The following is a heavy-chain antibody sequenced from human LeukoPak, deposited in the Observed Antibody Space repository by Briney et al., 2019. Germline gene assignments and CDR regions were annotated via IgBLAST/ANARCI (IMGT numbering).Heavy chain of an antibody. CDR3: ARSDYGSGNYYWSHDY. V-gene: IGHV4-34*01. J-gene: IGHJ4*02. CDR2: IHHSGST. CDR1: GGSISGYY. Sequence: PSETLSLTCAVYGGSISGYYWSWIRQPPGKGLEWIAEIHHSGSTNYNPSLRSRVTISIDTSKNQFSLKLSSVTAADTAVYYCARSDYGSGNYYWSHDYWGQGTLVTVSS. D-gene: IGHD3-10*01.